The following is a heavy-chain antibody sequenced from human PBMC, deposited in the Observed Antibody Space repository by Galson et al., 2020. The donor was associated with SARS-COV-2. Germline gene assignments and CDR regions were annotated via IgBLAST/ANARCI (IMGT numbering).Heavy chain of an antibody. CDR2: IYHSGST. J-gene: IGHJ6*03. V-gene: IGHV4-38-2*02. CDR1: GYSISSGYY. D-gene: IGHD2-2*01. CDR3: ARVKGPDSSSTSCYWYYYYYYMDV. Sequence: SETLSLTCTVSGYSISSGYYWGWIRQPPGKGLEWIGSIYHSGSTYYNPSLKSRVTISVDTSKNQFSLKLSSVTAADTAVYYCARVKGPDSSSTSCYWYYYYYYMDVWGKGTTVTVSS.